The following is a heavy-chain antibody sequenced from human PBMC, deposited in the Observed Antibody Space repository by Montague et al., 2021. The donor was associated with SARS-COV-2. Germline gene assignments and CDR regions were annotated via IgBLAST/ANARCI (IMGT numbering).Heavy chain of an antibody. CDR3: ARDLPPSRPRNPV. CDR2: IYYSGST. CDR1: GGSISSYC. J-gene: IGHJ4*02. Sequence: SETLSLTCTVSGGSISSYCWSWIRQPPGKGLEWIGYIYYSGSTNXNPSLKSRVTISVDTSKNQFSLRLSSVTAADTAVYYCARDLPPSRPRNPVWGQGTLVTVSS. D-gene: IGHD2/OR15-2a*01. V-gene: IGHV4-59*01.